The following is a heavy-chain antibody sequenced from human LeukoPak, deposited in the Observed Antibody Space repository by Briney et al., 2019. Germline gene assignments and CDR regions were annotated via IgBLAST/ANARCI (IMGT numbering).Heavy chain of an antibody. D-gene: IGHD2-2*02. V-gene: IGHV3-9*01. CDR2: ISWNSGSM. CDR1: GVTFSDYA. J-gene: IGHJ5*02. CDR3: EKEVGGLHCSGTSCYTTLA. Sequence: GGSLRLSCAVSGVTFSDYAMHWVRHAPGKGLEWVWGISWNSGSMCYADGGKSIFTLSRDNAKTSTYLTMNSLTAKVTALYYCEKEVGGLHCSGTSCYTTLAWGQGTLVTVSS.